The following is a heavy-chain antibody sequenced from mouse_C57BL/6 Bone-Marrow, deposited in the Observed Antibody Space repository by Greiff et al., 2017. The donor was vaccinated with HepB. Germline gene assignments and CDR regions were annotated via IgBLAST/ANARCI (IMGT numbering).Heavy chain of an antibody. J-gene: IGHJ1*03. D-gene: IGHD1-1*01. Sequence: EVKLVESGGGLVQSGRSLRLSCATSGFTFSDFYMEWVRQAPGKGLEWIAASRNKANDYTTEYSASVKGRFIVSRDTSQSILYLQMNALRAEDTAIYYCARDVDYGSSYWYFDVWGTGTTVTVSS. CDR3: ARDVDYGSSYWYFDV. CDR2: SRNKANDYTT. CDR1: GFTFSDFY. V-gene: IGHV7-1*01.